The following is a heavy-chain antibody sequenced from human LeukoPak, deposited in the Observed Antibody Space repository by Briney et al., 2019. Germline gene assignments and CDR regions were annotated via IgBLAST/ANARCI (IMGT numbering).Heavy chain of an antibody. J-gene: IGHJ4*02. CDR1: GFTFSSCG. V-gene: IGHV3-33*01. CDR2: IWYDGSNK. CDR3: ARDRAVVPAAFPDY. D-gene: IGHD2-2*01. Sequence: GGSLRLSCAASGFTFSSCGMHWVRQAPGKGLEWVAVIWYDGSNKYYADSVKGRFTISRDNSKNTLYLQMNSLRAEDTAVYYCARDRAVVPAAFPDYWGQGTLVTVSS.